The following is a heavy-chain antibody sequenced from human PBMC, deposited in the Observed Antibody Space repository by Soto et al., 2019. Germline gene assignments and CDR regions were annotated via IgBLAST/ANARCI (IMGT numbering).Heavy chain of an antibody. D-gene: IGHD6-13*01. Sequence: EVQLLESGGGLVQPGGSLRLSCAASGFTFSSYAMSWVRQAPGKGLEWVSAISGSGGSTYYADSVKGRFTISRDNSKNTLYLQMHSLRAEDTAVYYCAKGAAKGGRYYYYGMDVWGQGTTVTVSS. J-gene: IGHJ6*02. CDR3: AKGAAKGGRYYYYGMDV. V-gene: IGHV3-23*01. CDR2: ISGSGGST. CDR1: GFTFSSYA.